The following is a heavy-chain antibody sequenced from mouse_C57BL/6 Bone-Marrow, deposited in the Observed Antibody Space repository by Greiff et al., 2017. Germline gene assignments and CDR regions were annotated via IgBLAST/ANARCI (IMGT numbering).Heavy chain of an antibody. CDR1: GYSFNTYA. V-gene: IGHV10-1*01. CDR3: VRYYVCFAY. D-gene: IGHD1-1*01. CDR2: IRSKSNNYAT. J-gene: IGHJ3*01. Sequence: EVKLVEPGGGLVQPKGSLKLSCAASGYSFNTYAMTWVRQAPGKGLEWVARIRSKSNNYATYNADSVKDRFTISRDDSESMLYLQMNNLKTEDRAMYYYVRYYVCFAYWGQGTTVTVSA.